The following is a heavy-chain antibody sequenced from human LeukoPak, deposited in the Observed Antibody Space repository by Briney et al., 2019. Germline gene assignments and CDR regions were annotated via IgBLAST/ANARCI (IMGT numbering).Heavy chain of an antibody. CDR3: ARKWVAGDFDY. CDR2: INHSGST. Sequence: SETLSLTCAVYGGSFSGYYWSWIRQPPGKGLEWIGEINHSGSTNYNPSLKSRVTISVDTSKNQFSLKLSSVTAADTAVYYCARKWVAGDFDYWGQGTLVIVSS. J-gene: IGHJ4*02. D-gene: IGHD3-16*01. CDR1: GGSFSGYY. V-gene: IGHV4-34*01.